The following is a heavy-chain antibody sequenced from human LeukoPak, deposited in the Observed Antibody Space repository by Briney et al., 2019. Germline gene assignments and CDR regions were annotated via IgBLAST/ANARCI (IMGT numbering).Heavy chain of an antibody. CDR3: ANEVRPNDY. D-gene: IGHD4/OR15-4a*01. CDR2: ISYDGSNK. V-gene: IGHV3-30*18. Sequence: GGSLRLSCAASGFTFSNYGIHWVRQAPGKGLEWVAVISYDGSNKYYAESVKGRFTISRDNSKNTLYLQMNSLRGEDTALYFCANEVRPNDYWGQGTLVTVSS. CDR1: GFTFSNYG. J-gene: IGHJ4*02.